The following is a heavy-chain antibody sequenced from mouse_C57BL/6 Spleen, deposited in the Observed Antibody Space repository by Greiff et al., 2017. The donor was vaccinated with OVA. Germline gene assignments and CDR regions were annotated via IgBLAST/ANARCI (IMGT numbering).Heavy chain of an antibody. V-gene: IGHV1-67*01. J-gene: IGHJ4*01. CDR3: ASPYGSSDAMDY. CDR2: ISTYYGDA. CDR1: GYTFTDYA. Sequence: QVQLQQSGPELVRPGVSVKISCKGSGYTFTDYAMHWVKQSHAKSLEWIGVISTYYGDASYNQKFKDKATMTVEKSSSTAYMELARLTSEDSAVYYCASPYGSSDAMDYWGQGTSVTVSS. D-gene: IGHD1-1*01.